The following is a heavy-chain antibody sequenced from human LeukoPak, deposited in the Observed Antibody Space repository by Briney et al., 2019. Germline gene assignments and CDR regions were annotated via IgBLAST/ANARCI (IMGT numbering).Heavy chain of an antibody. CDR2: ISSTSTFI. CDR3: ARDNFDSSDYPQTYYYYYMDV. D-gene: IGHD3-22*01. CDR1: GYSISSGYY. J-gene: IGHJ6*03. V-gene: IGHV3-11*06. Sequence: LSLTCAVSGYSISSGYYWGWIRQPPGKGLEWVASISSTSTFIYSADSVKGRFTISRDTAKNSLFLQMNSLRAEDTAIYYCARDNFDSSDYPQTYYYYYMDVWGKGTTVTVSS.